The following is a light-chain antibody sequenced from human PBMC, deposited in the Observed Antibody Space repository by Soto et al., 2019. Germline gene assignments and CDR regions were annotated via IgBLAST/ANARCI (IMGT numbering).Light chain of an antibody. CDR2: DVS. Sequence: QSALTQPASVSGSPGQSITISCTGTSSDVGGYNYVSWYQQHTGKAPKLMIYDVSNRPSGVSNRFSGSKSGNTSSLTISGLQAEDEADYYCSSYTNSRTEVFGGGTKLTVL. CDR1: SSDVGGYNY. CDR3: SSYTNSRTEV. J-gene: IGLJ2*01. V-gene: IGLV2-14*01.